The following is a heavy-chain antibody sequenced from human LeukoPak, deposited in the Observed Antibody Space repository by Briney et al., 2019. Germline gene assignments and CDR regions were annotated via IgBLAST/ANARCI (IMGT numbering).Heavy chain of an antibody. CDR3: ARDFGVVVVPAAPGVGFDY. CDR1: GFTFSSYS. Sequence: GGSLRLSCAASGFTFSSYSMNWVRQAPGKGLEWVSSISSSSSYIYYADSVKGGFTISRDNAKNSLYLQMNSLRAEDTAVYYCARDFGVVVVPAAPGVGFDYWGQGTLVTVSS. J-gene: IGHJ4*02. D-gene: IGHD2-2*01. CDR2: ISSSSSYI. V-gene: IGHV3-21*01.